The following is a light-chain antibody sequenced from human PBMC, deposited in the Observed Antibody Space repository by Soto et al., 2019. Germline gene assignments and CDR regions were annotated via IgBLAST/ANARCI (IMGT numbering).Light chain of an antibody. Sequence: DIPMTQSPSTLSASVGDRVTITCRASQSISRWLAWYQQKPGKAHELLIYDASSLKSGVPSRFSGSGSGTVFSLNISSLQPDESETYYCQQFRNYVYTCGQGTKLEIK. CDR3: QQFRNYVYT. V-gene: IGKV1-5*01. J-gene: IGKJ2*01. CDR1: QSISRW. CDR2: DAS.